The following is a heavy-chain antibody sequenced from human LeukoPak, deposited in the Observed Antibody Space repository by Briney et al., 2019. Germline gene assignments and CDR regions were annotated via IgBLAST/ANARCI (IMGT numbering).Heavy chain of an antibody. CDR3: ARVRGGGYFDWLG. Sequence: PSETLSLTCTVSGYSISSGYYWGWIRQPPGKGLEWIGSIYHSGSAYYNPSLKSRVTISVDTSKNQFSLKLSSVTAADTAVYYCARVRGGGYFDWLGWGQGTLVTVSS. CDR1: GYSISSGYY. J-gene: IGHJ4*02. V-gene: IGHV4-38-2*02. D-gene: IGHD3-9*01. CDR2: IYHSGSA.